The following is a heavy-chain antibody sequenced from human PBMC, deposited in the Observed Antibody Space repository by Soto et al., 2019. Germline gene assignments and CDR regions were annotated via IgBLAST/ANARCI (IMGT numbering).Heavy chain of an antibody. D-gene: IGHD3-10*01. J-gene: IGHJ4*02. CDR3: AREHYSSGKVFDY. V-gene: IGHV1-2*04. CDR2: INPNNGGT. Sequence: GASVKVSCKASGYTFTGYYIHWVRQAPGQGLEWMGWINPNNGGTNYAQNFQGWVTMTRDTSISTAYMEVTRLKSDDTAVYYCAREHYSSGKVFDYWGPGTLVTVSS. CDR1: GYTFTGYY.